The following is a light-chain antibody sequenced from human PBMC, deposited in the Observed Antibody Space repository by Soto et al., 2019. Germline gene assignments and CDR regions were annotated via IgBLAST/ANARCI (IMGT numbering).Light chain of an antibody. CDR3: QQRSNWPPYT. CDR2: DAS. V-gene: IGKV3-11*01. J-gene: IGKJ2*01. CDR1: QSVSSY. Sequence: EIVLTQSPATLSLSPGERATLSCRASQSVSSYLAWYQQKPGQGPRLLIYDASNRATGIAARFSGSGSGTDFTLTISSLEPEDFAVYYCQQRSNWPPYTFGQGTKLEIK.